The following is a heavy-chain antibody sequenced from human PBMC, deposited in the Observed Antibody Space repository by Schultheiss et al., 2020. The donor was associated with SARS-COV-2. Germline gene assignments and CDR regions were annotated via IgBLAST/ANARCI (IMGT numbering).Heavy chain of an antibody. CDR3: ARGGPRAVAPMDV. J-gene: IGHJ6*02. V-gene: IGHV3-74*01. CDR2: INAAGTDP. CDR1: GFRFSSYW. Sequence: GGSLRLSCVASGFRFSSYWMHWVRQAPGKGLVWVSRINAAGTDPYYAGSVKGRFSISRDNSKRTLYLQMNSLRAEDTAVYYCARGGPRAVAPMDVWGQGTTVTVSS. D-gene: IGHD6-19*01.